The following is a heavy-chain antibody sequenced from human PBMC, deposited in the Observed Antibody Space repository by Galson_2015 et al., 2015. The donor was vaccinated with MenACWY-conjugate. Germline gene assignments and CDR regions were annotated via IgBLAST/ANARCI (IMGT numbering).Heavy chain of an antibody. CDR2: ISSSSSYT. D-gene: IGHD1-26*01. CDR3: ARGLGIVGATTADY. V-gene: IGHV3-11*06. J-gene: IGHJ4*02. CDR1: GFTFSDYY. Sequence: SLRLSCAASGFTFSDYYMSRIRQAPGKGLEWVSYISSSSSYTNYADSVKGRFTISRDNAKNSLYLQMNSLRAEDTAVYYCARGLGIVGATTADYWGQGTLVTVSS.